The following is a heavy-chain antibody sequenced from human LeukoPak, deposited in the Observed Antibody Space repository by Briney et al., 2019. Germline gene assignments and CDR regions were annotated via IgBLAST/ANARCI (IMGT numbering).Heavy chain of an antibody. CDR1: GFTFSAYW. CDR3: ARDGDYDSSENY. CDR2: IREDGSEK. V-gene: IGHV3-7*01. J-gene: IGHJ4*02. Sequence: PGGSLRLSCAASGFTFSAYWMSWVRQAPGKGLEWVANIREDGSEKYYVDSVKGQFTISRDNAKNSLYLQMNSLRAEDTAVYYCARDGDYDSSENYWGQGTLVTVSS. D-gene: IGHD3-22*01.